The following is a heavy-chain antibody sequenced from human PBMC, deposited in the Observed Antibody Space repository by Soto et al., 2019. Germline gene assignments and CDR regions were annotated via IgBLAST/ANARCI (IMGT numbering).Heavy chain of an antibody. V-gene: IGHV3-30-3*01. CDR3: ARGRSVVVALDY. CDR1: GFTFSSYA. Sequence: QVQLVESGGGVVHPGRSLRLSCAASGFTFSSYAMHWVRQAPGKGLEWVAVISYDGSNKYYADSVKGRFTISRDNSKNTLYLQMNSLRAEDTAVYYCARGRSVVVALDYWGQGTLVTVSS. J-gene: IGHJ4*02. CDR2: ISYDGSNK. D-gene: IGHD2-15*01.